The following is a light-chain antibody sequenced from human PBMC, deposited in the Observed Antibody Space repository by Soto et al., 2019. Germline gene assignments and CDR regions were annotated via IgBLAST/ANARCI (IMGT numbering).Light chain of an antibody. CDR1: SSNVGTNA. Sequence: QSVLTQAPSASGTPGQRVTISCSGSSSNVGTNAVSWYRQLPGTAPKLLIYSSNQRPSGVPDRFSGSKSGTSASLAISGLQSEDEADYYCAAWDDSLSGVVFGGGTKVTVL. CDR3: AAWDDSLSGVV. CDR2: SSN. V-gene: IGLV1-44*01. J-gene: IGLJ3*02.